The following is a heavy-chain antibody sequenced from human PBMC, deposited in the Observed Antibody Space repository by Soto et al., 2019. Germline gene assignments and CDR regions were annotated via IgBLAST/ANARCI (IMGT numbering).Heavy chain of an antibody. V-gene: IGHV3-53*01. CDR3: ARDPLGIAASGGGG. J-gene: IGHJ4*02. CDR1: GFTVSNNY. CDR2: IYSGGST. D-gene: IGHD6-13*01. Sequence: EVQLVESGGGLIQPGGSLRLSCAASGFTVSNNYMRWVRQAPGKGLEWVSLIYSGGSTHYADSVKGRFTISRRNSNNTLSLQMNSLRVADTPVYYCARDPLGIAASGGGGWGQGTLVTVSS.